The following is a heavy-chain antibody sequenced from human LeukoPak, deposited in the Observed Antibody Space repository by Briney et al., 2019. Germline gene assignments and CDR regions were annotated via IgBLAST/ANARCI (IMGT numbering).Heavy chain of an antibody. CDR3: ARVKGSFDY. Sequence: SETLSLTCAVYGGSFSGYYWSWIRQPPGKGLEWIGEINHSGSTNYNPSLKSRVTISVDTSKNQFSLKLSSVIAADTAVYYCARVKGSFDYWGQGTLVTVSS. J-gene: IGHJ4*02. V-gene: IGHV4-34*01. CDR2: INHSGST. CDR1: GGSFSGYY.